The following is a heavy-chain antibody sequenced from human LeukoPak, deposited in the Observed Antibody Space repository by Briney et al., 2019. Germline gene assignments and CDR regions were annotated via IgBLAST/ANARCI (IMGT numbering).Heavy chain of an antibody. V-gene: IGHV7-4-1*02. Sequence: RASVKVSCKASGYTFTSYAMNWVRQAPGQGLEWMGWINTNAGNPTYAQGFTGRFVFSLDTSVSTAYLQISSLKAEDTAVYYCARVYYDSSGYHDAFDIWGQGTMVTVSS. CDR3: ARVYYDSSGYHDAFDI. D-gene: IGHD3-22*01. CDR1: GYTFTSYA. CDR2: INTNAGNP. J-gene: IGHJ3*02.